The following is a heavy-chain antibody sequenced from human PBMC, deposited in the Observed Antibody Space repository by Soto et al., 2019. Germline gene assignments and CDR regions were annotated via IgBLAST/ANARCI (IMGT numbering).Heavy chain of an antibody. CDR3: ARVASISLDP. Sequence: QVQLQESGPGLVKPSGTLSLTCAVSGGSISSSNWWSWVRQPPGKGLEWIGEIDHSGGTNYNPTLKSRVTLSEDKSKNQFSLKLSSVTAADTAVYYCARVASISLDPWGQGTLVTVSS. D-gene: IGHD6-6*01. V-gene: IGHV4-4*02. J-gene: IGHJ5*02. CDR2: IDHSGGT. CDR1: GGSISSSNW.